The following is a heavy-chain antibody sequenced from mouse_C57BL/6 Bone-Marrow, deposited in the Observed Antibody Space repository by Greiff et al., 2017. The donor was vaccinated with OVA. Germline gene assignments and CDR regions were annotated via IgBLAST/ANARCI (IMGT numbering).Heavy chain of an antibody. D-gene: IGHD2-1*01. Sequence: EVLLVESGADLVKPGGSLKLSCAASGFTFTSYGMSWVRQTPDKRLEWVATIRRGGSYTYYPDSVKGRFTISRDNAKNTLYLQMSSRKSEDTAVDDCASGRCYYGNYHGGRGTALTVTS. J-gene: IGHJ2*01. CDR1: GFTFTSYG. V-gene: IGHV5-6*01. CDR2: IRRGGSYT. CDR3: ASGRCYYGNYH.